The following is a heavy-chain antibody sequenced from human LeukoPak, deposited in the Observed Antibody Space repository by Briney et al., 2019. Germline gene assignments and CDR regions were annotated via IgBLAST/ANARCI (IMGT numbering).Heavy chain of an antibody. J-gene: IGHJ6*02. D-gene: IGHD4-17*01. CDR2: IIPIFGTA. V-gene: IGHV1-69*01. CDR3: VRDPLYGDYEYYYYYGMDV. Sequence: SVKVSCKASGGTFSSYAISWVRQAPGQGLEWMGGIIPIFGTANYAQKFQGRVTITADESTSTAYMELSSLRSEDTAVYYCVRDPLYGDYEYYYYYGMDVWGQGTTVTVSS. CDR1: GGTFSSYA.